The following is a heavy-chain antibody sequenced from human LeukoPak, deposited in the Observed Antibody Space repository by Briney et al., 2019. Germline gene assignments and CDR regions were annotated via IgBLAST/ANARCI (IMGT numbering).Heavy chain of an antibody. V-gene: IGHV3-43*01. J-gene: IGHJ4*02. CDR3: AKDFNWGPYFDY. CDR1: GFTFDDYT. D-gene: IGHD7-27*01. Sequence: GGSLRLSCAASGFTFDDYTMHWVRQAPGKGLEWVSLISWDGGSTYYADSVKGRFTVSRDNSKNSLYLQMNSLRTEDTALYYCAKDFNWGPYFDYWGQGTLVTVSS. CDR2: ISWDGGST.